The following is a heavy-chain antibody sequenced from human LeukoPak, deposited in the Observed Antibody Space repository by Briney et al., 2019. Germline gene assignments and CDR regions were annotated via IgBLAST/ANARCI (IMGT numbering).Heavy chain of an antibody. D-gene: IGHD3-10*01. CDR3: ATESGYYYGSGSYYFN. CDR1: GYTFTGYY. CDR2: INPNSGGT. J-gene: IGHJ4*02. V-gene: IGHV1-2*02. Sequence: ASVKVSCKASGYTFTGYYMHWVRQAPAQGLEWMGWINPNSGGTNYAQKFQGRVTMTRDTSISTAYMELSRLRSDDTAVYYCATESGYYYGSGSYYFNWGQGTLVTVSS.